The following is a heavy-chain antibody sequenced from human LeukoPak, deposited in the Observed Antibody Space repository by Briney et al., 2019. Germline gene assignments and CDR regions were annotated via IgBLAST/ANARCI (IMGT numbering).Heavy chain of an antibody. CDR2: IYSGGST. CDR3: ARGTVGDSSGYSVGY. D-gene: IGHD3-22*01. J-gene: IGHJ4*02. CDR1: GFTVSSNY. Sequence: GGSLRLSCAASGFTVSSNYMSWVRQAPGKGLEWVSVIYSGGSTYYADSVKGRFTISRDNSKNTLYLQMNSLRAEDTAVYYCARGTVGDSSGYSVGYWGQGTLVTVSS. V-gene: IGHV3-53*01.